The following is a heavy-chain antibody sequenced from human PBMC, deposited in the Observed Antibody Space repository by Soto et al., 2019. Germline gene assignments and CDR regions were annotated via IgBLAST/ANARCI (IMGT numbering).Heavy chain of an antibody. CDR3: ARDNRGGGTTAP. CDR2: IYYSGST. Sequence: QVQLQESGPGLVKPSQTLSLTCTVSGGSISSGGYYWSWIRQHPGKGLEWIGYIYYSGSTYYNPSLKCRVTISVAPSKNQFSLKLSSVTAADPAVYYCARDNRGGGTTAPWGQGTLVTVSS. CDR1: GGSISSGGYY. D-gene: IGHD4-4*01. J-gene: IGHJ5*02. V-gene: IGHV4-31*03.